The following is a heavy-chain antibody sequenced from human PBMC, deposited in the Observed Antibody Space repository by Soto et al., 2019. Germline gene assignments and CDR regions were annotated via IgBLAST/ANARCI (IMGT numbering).Heavy chain of an antibody. J-gene: IGHJ6*02. CDR1: GGTFSKYS. V-gene: IGHV1-69*06. Sequence: QVRLVQSGAEVKKPGSSVKVSCKVSGGTFSKYSLSWVRQTPGQGLEWVGGITPFVDTSNYAQRFLGRVTMTADNSPEPACLEVSGLQAEDPALYSCGSTLCISGSISFSRHYYGMDVWGQGTTVTVPS. D-gene: IGHD1-26*01. CDR2: ITPFVDTS. CDR3: GSTLCISGSISFSRHYYGMDV.